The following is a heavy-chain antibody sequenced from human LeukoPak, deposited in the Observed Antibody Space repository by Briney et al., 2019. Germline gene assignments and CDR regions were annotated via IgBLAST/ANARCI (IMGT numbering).Heavy chain of an antibody. J-gene: IGHJ5*02. CDR2: IYYSGNT. CDR3: ARVSYVVWWFDP. V-gene: IGHV4-59*01. Sequence: SETLSLTCTVSGGSISRYYWNWIRQPPGKGLEWIGNIYYSGNTNYNPSLKSRVTISVDRSKNHFSLKLSSVTAADTAVYYCARVSYVVWWFDPWGQGTLVTVSS. CDR1: GGSISRYY. D-gene: IGHD3-16*01.